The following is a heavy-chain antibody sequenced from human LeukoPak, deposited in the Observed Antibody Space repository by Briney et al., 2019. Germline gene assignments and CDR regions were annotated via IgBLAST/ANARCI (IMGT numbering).Heavy chain of an antibody. CDR3: ATKQWLAPPPDS. CDR1: GFTFSKYW. V-gene: IGHV3-74*01. Sequence: GGSLRLSCTASGFTFSKYWILWVRHATGKGLESVSRINTEGTVTTYADSVKGRFTLSRDNADNTMFLQMNSVRDEDTAVYYCATKQWLAPPPDSWGEGTPVTVSS. D-gene: IGHD6-19*01. CDR2: INTEGTVT. J-gene: IGHJ4*02.